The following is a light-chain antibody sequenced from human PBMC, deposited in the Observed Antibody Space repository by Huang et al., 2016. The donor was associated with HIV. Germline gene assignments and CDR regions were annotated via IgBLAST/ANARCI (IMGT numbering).Light chain of an antibody. J-gene: IGKJ4*01. Sequence: EIVLTQSPGTLSLSPGERATLSCWASQSIRNYLAWYQQKPGQAPRLLLYDASNRATGIPARFTGSGSGTDFTLTITSLEPEDFAVYYCQQRSNWPPLTFGGGTKVDMK. CDR3: QQRSNWPPLT. CDR1: QSIRNY. CDR2: DAS. V-gene: IGKV3-11*01.